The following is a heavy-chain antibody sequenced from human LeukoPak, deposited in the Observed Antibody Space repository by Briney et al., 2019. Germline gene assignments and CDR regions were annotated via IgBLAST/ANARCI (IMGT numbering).Heavy chain of an antibody. CDR3: AKGGHYGRLGLRGPFDY. D-gene: IGHD4-17*01. CDR1: GFTFSSYS. J-gene: IGHJ4*02. CDR2: ISSSSSYI. Sequence: GGSLRLSCAASGFTFSSYSMNWVRQAPGKGLEWVSSISSSSSYIYYADSVKGRFTISRDNSKNTLYLQMNSLRAEDTAVYYCAKGGHYGRLGLRGPFDYWGQGTLVTVSS. V-gene: IGHV3-21*01.